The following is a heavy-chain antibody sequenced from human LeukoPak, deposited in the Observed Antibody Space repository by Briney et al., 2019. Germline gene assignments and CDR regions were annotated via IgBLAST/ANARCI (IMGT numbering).Heavy chain of an antibody. CDR3: ARVTRELGDSAFDI. CDR1: GGTFSSYA. J-gene: IGHJ3*02. CDR2: IIPIFGTA. Sequence: SVKVSCKASGGTFSSYAISWVRQAPGQGLEWMGGIIPIFGTANYAQKFQGRVTITADESTSTAYMELSSLRSEDTAVYYCARVTRELGDSAFDIWGQGTMVTVSS. D-gene: IGHD1-26*01. V-gene: IGHV1-69*13.